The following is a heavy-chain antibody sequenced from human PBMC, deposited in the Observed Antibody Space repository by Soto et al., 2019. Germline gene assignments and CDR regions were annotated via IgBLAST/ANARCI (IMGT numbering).Heavy chain of an antibody. V-gene: IGHV4-59*01. CDR2: IYYSGST. CDR1: GSSISSYY. CDR3: ARSDGRY. J-gene: IGHJ4*02. Sequence: SETLSLTCTVAGSSISSYYWSWIRQPPGKGLEWIGYIYYSGSTNYNPSLKSRVTISVDTSKNQFSLKLSSVTAADTAVYYCARSDGRYWGQGTLVTVS.